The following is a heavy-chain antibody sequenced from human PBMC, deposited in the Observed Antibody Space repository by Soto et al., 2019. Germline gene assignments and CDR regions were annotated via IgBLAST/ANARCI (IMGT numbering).Heavy chain of an antibody. Sequence: QVQLVQSGAEVKKPGASVKVSCKASGYTFISYDINWVRQATGQGLEWMGWMNPNSGNTGYAQKFXGXVXMXXNTSISTAYMELSSLRSEDTAVYYCARAWGTPRDYWGQGTLVTVSS. CDR3: ARAWGTPRDY. V-gene: IGHV1-8*01. J-gene: IGHJ4*02. CDR2: MNPNSGNT. D-gene: IGHD3-16*01. CDR1: GYTFISYD.